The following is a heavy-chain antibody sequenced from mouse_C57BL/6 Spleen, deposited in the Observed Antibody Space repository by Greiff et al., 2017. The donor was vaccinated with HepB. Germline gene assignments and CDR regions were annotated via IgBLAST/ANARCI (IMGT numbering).Heavy chain of an antibody. V-gene: IGHV5-4*03. J-gene: IGHJ3*01. D-gene: IGHD1-1*01. CDR2: ISDGGSYT. CDR3: ASDYYGSPWFAY. CDR1: GFTFSSYA. Sequence: EVKLVESGGGLVKPGGSLKLSCAASGFTFSSYAMSWVRQTPEKRLEWVATISDGGSYTYYPDNVKGRFTISRDNAKNNLYLQMSHLKSEDTAMYYCASDYYGSPWFAYWGQGTLVTVSA.